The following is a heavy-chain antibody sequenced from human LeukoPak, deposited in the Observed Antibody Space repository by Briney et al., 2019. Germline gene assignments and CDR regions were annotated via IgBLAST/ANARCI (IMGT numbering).Heavy chain of an antibody. V-gene: IGHV1-8*01. D-gene: IGHD2-15*01. Sequence: GASVNVSCKASVYTFTSYDINWVRQATGQGLEWMGWMNPNSGNTGYAQKFQGRVTMTRNTSISTAYMELSSLRSEDTAVYYCARVSLGYCSGGSCYSDWFDPWGQGTLVTVSS. CDR2: MNPNSGNT. CDR3: ARVSLGYCSGGSCYSDWFDP. J-gene: IGHJ5*02. CDR1: VYTFTSYD.